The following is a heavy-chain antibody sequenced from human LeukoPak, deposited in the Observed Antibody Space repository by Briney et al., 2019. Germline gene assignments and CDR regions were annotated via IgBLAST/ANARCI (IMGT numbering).Heavy chain of an antibody. V-gene: IGHV4-39*01. CDR2: IYHSGST. Sequence: SETLSLTCTVSGGSISSDNYYWSRIRQPPGKGLEWIGSIYHSGSTYYRSTLKSRATLSIDTSNNQFSLKLRSVTAADTTVYYWGRHYSRGWTNHNGIDVWGQETTGTVSS. D-gene: IGHD6-19*01. CDR1: GGSISSDNYY. CDR3: GRHYSRGWTNHNGIDV. J-gene: IGHJ6*02.